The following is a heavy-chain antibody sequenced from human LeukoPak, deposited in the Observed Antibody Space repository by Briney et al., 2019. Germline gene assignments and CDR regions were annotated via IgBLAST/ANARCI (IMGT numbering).Heavy chain of an antibody. CDR1: GYTFTDFY. CDR3: ATLLSAGGDY. Sequence: ASVKVSCKASGYTFTDFYMHWVRQAPGQGLEWMGWINPNNGDTNYALKFQGRVTMTRDTPTGTAYMDLNSLRTDDTAMYYCATLLSAGGDYRGQGTLVTVSS. V-gene: IGHV1-2*02. D-gene: IGHD6-13*01. J-gene: IGHJ4*02. CDR2: INPNNGDT.